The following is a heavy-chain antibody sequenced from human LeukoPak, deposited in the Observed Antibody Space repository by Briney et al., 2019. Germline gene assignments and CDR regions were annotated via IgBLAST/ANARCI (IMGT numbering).Heavy chain of an antibody. CDR2: IIPIFGTA. CDR3: ASGARDIVVVPAAIFLGYYYGMDV. Sequence: ASVKVSCKASGYTFTGYYMHWVRQAPGQGLEWMGGIIPIFGTANYAQKFQGRVTITADESTSTAYMELSSLRSEDTAVYYCASGARDIVVVPAAIFLGYYYGMDVWGQGTTVTVSS. CDR1: GYTFTGYY. J-gene: IGHJ6*02. D-gene: IGHD2-2*01. V-gene: IGHV1-69*13.